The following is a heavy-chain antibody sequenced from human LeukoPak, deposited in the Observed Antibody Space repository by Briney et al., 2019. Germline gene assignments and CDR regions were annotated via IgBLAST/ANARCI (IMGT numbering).Heavy chain of an antibody. CDR2: INPNSGGT. J-gene: IGHJ4*02. CDR3: AREMNPAVSGTFDY. Sequence: GASAKVSCKASGYTFTGHYIQWVRQAPGQGLEWMGWINPNSGGTYSAQNFPGRVTMTSDTSISTAYMELSRLTSDDTAVYLCAREMNPAVSGTFDYWGQGTLVTVSS. V-gene: IGHV1-2*02. CDR1: GYTFTGHY. D-gene: IGHD6-19*01.